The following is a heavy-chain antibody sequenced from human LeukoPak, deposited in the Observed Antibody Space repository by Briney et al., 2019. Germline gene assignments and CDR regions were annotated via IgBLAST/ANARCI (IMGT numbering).Heavy chain of an antibody. V-gene: IGHV4-34*01. D-gene: IGHD2-15*01. CDR3: AREGFCSSDSCYSVVDY. CDR1: GGSFSGYY. CDR2: INHSGST. Sequence: SETLSLTCAVYGGSFSGYYWSWIRQPPGKGLEWIGEINHSGSTNYNPSLKSRVTISADTSKNHFSLKLSFVTAADTAVYYCAREGFCSSDSCYSVVDYWGQGTLVTVSS. J-gene: IGHJ4*02.